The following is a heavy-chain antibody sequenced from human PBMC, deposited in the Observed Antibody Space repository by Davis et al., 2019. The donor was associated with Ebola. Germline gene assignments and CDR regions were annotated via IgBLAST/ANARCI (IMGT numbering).Heavy chain of an antibody. D-gene: IGHD3-10*01. CDR3: ARDADVRGVIYTSLDYYGLDV. V-gene: IGHV1-69*13. Sequence: SVKVSCKASGGTFSSYTITWVRQAPGQGLEWMGGIIPFFGTANYAQRFQGRVTITADESTSTAYMELSSLRSEDTAVYYCARDADVRGVIYTSLDYYGLDVWGQGTTVTVSS. J-gene: IGHJ6*02. CDR2: IIPFFGTA. CDR1: GGTFSSYT.